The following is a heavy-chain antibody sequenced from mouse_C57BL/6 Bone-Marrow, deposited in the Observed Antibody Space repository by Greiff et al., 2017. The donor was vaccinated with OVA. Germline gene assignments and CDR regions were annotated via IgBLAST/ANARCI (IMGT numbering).Heavy chain of an antibody. D-gene: IGHD1-1*01. CDR3: ATYYYGSSYRAMDY. Sequence: VQLKESGAELVKPGASVKLSCTASGFNIQDYYMHWVKQRTEQGLEWIGRIDPEDGETKYAPKFQGKATITADTSYNTAYLQLSSLTSEDTAVYYCATYYYGSSYRAMDYWGQGTSVTVSS. J-gene: IGHJ4*01. V-gene: IGHV14-2*01. CDR1: GFNIQDYY. CDR2: IDPEDGET.